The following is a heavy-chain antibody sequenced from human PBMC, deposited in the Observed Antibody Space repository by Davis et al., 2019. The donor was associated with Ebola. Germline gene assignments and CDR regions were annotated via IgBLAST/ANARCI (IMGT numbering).Heavy chain of an antibody. CDR1: GGSISSYY. CDR3: TRHDYSGGWFDP. D-gene: IGHD4-11*01. Sequence: GSLRLSCTVSGGSISSYYWSWIRQPPGKGLEWIGYIYYSGSTNYNPSLKSRVTISVDTSKNQFSLKLSSVTAADTALYYCTRHDYSGGWFDPWGQGTLVTVSS. CDR2: IYYSGST. V-gene: IGHV4-59*08. J-gene: IGHJ5*02.